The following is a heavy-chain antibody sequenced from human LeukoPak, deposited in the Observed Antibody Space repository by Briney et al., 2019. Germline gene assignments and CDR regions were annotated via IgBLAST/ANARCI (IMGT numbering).Heavy chain of an antibody. D-gene: IGHD6-19*01. V-gene: IGHV3-20*04. J-gene: IGHJ4*02. CDR2: INWNGGST. CDR3: ARDGGPPGIAVAGNGYFDY. CDR1: GFTFSSYW. Sequence: GGSLRLSCAASGFTFSSYWMHWVRQAPGKGLEWVSGINWNGGSTGYADSVKGRFTISRDNAKNSLYLQMNSLRAEDTALYYCARDGGPPGIAVAGNGYFDYWGQGTLVTVSS.